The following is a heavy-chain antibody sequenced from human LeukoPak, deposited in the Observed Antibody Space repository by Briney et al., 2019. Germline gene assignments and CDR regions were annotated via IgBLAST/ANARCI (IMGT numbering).Heavy chain of an antibody. CDR3: ARGSVTQDY. J-gene: IGHJ4*02. CDR1: GFTVSGNY. V-gene: IGHV3-30-3*01. CDR2: VSYDGSNK. Sequence: GGSLRLSCAASGFTVSGNYMSWVRQAPGKGLEWVAVVSYDGSNKYYADSVKGRFTVSRDNSKNTLDLQMNSLRAEDTAVYHCARGSVTQDYWGQGTPVTVSS. D-gene: IGHD4-17*01.